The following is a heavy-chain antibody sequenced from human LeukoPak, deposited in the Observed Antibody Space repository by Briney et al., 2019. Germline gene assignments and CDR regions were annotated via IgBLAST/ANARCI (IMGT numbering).Heavy chain of an antibody. CDR1: NGSISSDY. D-gene: IGHD3-16*01. CDR3: ARLKLGAYFDL. CDR2: VYNSGDT. Sequence: SETLSLTCTVSNGSISSDYWSWIRQSPGKGLEWVGYVYNSGDTGRNPSLKSRVTILLDTSKNQCSLKLTSVSAADTAVYYCARLKLGAYFDLWGRGTLVTVSS. J-gene: IGHJ2*01. V-gene: IGHV4-59*08.